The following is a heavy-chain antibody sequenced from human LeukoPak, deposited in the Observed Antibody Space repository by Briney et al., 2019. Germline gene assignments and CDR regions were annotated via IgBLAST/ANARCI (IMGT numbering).Heavy chain of an antibody. CDR1: GYTFTAYY. Sequence: EASVKVSCKASGYTFTAYYIHWVRQAPGQGLEWMGWINPNSGGTNYAQKFQGRVTMTRDTSISTAYMGLSRLRSDDTAVYFCARRCDTSSYYTYYFDYWGQGTLVTVSS. CDR2: INPNSGGT. J-gene: IGHJ4*02. V-gene: IGHV1-2*02. CDR3: ARRCDTSSYYTYYFDY. D-gene: IGHD3-22*01.